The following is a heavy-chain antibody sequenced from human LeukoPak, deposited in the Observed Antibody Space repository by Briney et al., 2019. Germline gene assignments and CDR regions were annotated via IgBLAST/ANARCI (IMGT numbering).Heavy chain of an antibody. V-gene: IGHV4-4*07. D-gene: IGHD1-26*01. CDR3: ARDRGSYYPYFDY. Sequence: PSETLSVTCSVSGDSINSYYWSWFRQPAGKGLEWIGRIYTSGSTNYSPSLKTRVTMSVDTSKNQFSLKLSSVTAADTAVYYCARDRGSYYPYFDYWGQGTLVTVSS. CDR2: IYTSGST. CDR1: GDSINSYY. J-gene: IGHJ4*02.